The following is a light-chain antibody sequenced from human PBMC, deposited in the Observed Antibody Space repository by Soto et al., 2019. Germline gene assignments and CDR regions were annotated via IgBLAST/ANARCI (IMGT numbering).Light chain of an antibody. CDR1: TGAVTSSSY. CDR2: NTN. Sequence: QAVVTQEPSLTVSPGGTVTLTCASSTGAVTSSSYPNWFQQKPGQAPKSLIYNTNNTHSWTPARFSGSLLGDKAALTLSGVQHEDEAEYYCLLYYGGAHVVFGGGTKVTVL. J-gene: IGLJ2*01. CDR3: LLYYGGAHVV. V-gene: IGLV7-43*01.